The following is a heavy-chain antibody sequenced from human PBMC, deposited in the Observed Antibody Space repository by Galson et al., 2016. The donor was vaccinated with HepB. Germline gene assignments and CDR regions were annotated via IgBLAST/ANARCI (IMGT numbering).Heavy chain of an antibody. V-gene: IGHV3-30*18. CDR3: AKEILDIVATTHPDY. D-gene: IGHD5-12*01. CDR2: ISYDGSKK. CDR1: GFTFRDYG. Sequence: SLRLSCAASGFTFRDYGMHWARQAPGKGLEWVAFISYDGSKKYYADSVKGRFTMSRDNSKSTLYLQMNSLRPEDTAMYYCAKEILDIVATTHPDYWGQGTLVTVSS. J-gene: IGHJ4*02.